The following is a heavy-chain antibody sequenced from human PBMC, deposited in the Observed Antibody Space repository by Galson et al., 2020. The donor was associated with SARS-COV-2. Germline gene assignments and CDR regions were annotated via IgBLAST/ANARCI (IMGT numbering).Heavy chain of an antibody. CDR1: GFTFSSYG. CDR3: AKDLTIFGVVIESNYYFYYGMDV. J-gene: IGHJ6*02. Sequence: GGSLRLSCAASGFTFSSYGMHWVRQAPGKGLEWVAVISYDGSNKYYADSVKGRFTISRDNSKNTLYLQMNSLRAEDTAVYYCAKDLTIFGVVIESNYYFYYGMDVWGQGTTVTVSS. V-gene: IGHV3-30*18. CDR2: ISYDGSNK. D-gene: IGHD3-3*01.